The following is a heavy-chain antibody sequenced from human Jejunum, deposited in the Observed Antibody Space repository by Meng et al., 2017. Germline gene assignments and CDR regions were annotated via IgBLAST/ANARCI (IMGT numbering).Heavy chain of an antibody. V-gene: IGHV4-30-2*01. CDR3: ARMYRAFHYFDY. CDR1: GGSINSDGYT. Sequence: QLTQPAHAQVKTSPTVSLTCAVSGGSINSDGYTWSWIRQPPGKGLEWIGYIYHTGSPYYNPSLMSRLTISVDRSENQFSLKLSSVTAAYTAVYYCARMYRAFHYFDYWGQGTLVTVSS. CDR2: IYHTGSP. J-gene: IGHJ4*02. D-gene: IGHD1-26*01.